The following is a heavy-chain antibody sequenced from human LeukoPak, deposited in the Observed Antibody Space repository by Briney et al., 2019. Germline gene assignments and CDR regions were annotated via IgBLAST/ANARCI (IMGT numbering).Heavy chain of an antibody. CDR1: GFTFSTSA. V-gene: IGHV3-23*01. D-gene: IGHD4-17*01. J-gene: IGHJ3*02. CDR3: ARDPNGDYIGAFGM. Sequence: GGSLRLSCAASGFTFSTSAMTWVRQAPGKGLEWVSGISGSGVTDYADSVKGRFTISRDNSKNTLYLQMNSLRAEDTATYYCARDPNGDYIGAFGMWGQGTMVTVS. CDR2: ISGSGVT.